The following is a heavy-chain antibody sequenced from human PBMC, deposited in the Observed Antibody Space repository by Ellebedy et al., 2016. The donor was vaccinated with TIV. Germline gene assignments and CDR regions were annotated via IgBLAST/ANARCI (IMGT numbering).Heavy chain of an antibody. V-gene: IGHV4-34*01. CDR3: ARELRWFEEPRYDH. CDR1: VGSFSGYY. Sequence: SETLSLXCAVYVGSFSGYYWSWLRQPPGKGLEWIGEINHSGSTNYNPSLKSRATISLDTSKNQFSLRLNSLTAADTAIYYCARELRWFEEPRYDHWGQGTQVIVSS. CDR2: INHSGST. J-gene: IGHJ4*02. D-gene: IGHD3-10*01.